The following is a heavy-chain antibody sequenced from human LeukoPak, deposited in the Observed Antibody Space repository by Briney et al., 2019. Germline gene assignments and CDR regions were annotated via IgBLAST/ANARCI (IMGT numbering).Heavy chain of an antibody. CDR3: ARYDFILISYFDL. CDR1: GLTVSNNY. V-gene: IGHV3-53*01. D-gene: IGHD3-3*01. J-gene: IGHJ2*01. CDR2: IYSDGTT. Sequence: GGSLRLSCAASGLTVSNNYMSWVRQAPGKKLEWVSDIYSDGTTFYADSVKGRFTISRDNSKNTLYLQMNSVRAEDTAVYHCARYDFILISYFDLWGRGALVTVSS.